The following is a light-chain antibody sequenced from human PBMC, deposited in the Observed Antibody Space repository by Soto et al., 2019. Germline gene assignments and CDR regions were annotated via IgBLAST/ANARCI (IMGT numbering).Light chain of an antibody. CDR3: QRYNSYSRT. J-gene: IGKJ1*01. CDR1: QNINEW. V-gene: IGKV1-5*01. CDR2: DAS. Sequence: DIKMTQSPSTLSASVGDRVTITCRASQNINEWLAWYQQKPGKAPKFLIYDASILESGVPSRFSGSGSGTEFALTISSLQPDDFATYYCQRYNSYSRTFDQGTKVDI.